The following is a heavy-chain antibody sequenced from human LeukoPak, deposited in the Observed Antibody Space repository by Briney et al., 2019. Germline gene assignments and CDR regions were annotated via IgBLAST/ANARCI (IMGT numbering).Heavy chain of an antibody. CDR1: GGSISSGSYY. CDR2: IYTSGST. CDR3: ARDGDYGSPYGS. V-gene: IGHV4-61*02. Sequence: KPSETLSLTCTVSGGSISSGSYYWSWIRQPAGKGLEWIGRIYTSGSTNYNPSLKSRVTISVDTSKNQFSLKLTSVTAADTAMYYCARDGDYGSPYGSWGQGILVTVSS. D-gene: IGHD3-10*01. J-gene: IGHJ5*02.